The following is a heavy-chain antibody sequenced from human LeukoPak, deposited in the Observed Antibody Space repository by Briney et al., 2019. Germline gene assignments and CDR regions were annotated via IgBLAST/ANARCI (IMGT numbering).Heavy chain of an antibody. J-gene: IGHJ3*02. D-gene: IGHD6-19*01. CDR2: ISSSSSYI. Sequence: GGSLRLSCAASGFTFSSYSMNWVRQAPGKGLEWVSSISSSSSYIYYADSVKVRFTISRDNAKNSLYLQMNSLRAEDTAVYYCARDLTRVAADAFDIWGQGTMVTVSS. CDR1: GFTFSSYS. V-gene: IGHV3-21*01. CDR3: ARDLTRVAADAFDI.